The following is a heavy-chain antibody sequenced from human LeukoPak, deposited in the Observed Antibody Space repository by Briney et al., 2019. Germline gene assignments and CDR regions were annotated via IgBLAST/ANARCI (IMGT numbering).Heavy chain of an antibody. CDR2: ISSSSSTI. Sequence: PGGSLRLSCAASGFTFSSYSMNWVRQAPGKGLEWVSYISSSSSTIYYADSVKGRFTISRDNAKNSLYLQMNSLRAEDTAVYYCASTPLLDVWAKGPRSPSPQ. J-gene: IGHJ6*04. CDR3: ASTPLLDV. CDR1: GFTFSSYS. V-gene: IGHV3-48*04.